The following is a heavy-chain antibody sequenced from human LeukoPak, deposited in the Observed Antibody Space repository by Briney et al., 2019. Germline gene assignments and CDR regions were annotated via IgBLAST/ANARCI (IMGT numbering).Heavy chain of an antibody. CDR2: INHSGST. J-gene: IGHJ4*02. CDR3: ARVMRFWSGYYDY. V-gene: IGHV4-34*01. CDR1: GGSFSGYY. D-gene: IGHD3-3*01. Sequence: SETLSLTCAVYGGSFSGYYWSWIHQPPGKGLEWIGEINHSGSTNYNPSLKSRVTISVDTSKNQFSLKLSSVTAADTAVYYCARVMRFWSGYYDYWGQGTLVTVSS.